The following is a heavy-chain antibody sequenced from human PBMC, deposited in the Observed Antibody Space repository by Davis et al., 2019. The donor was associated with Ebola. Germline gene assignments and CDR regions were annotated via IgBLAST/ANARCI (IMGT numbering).Heavy chain of an antibody. CDR2: IYFSGST. CDR3: AREIAATLDY. V-gene: IGHV4-39*02. CDR1: GGSISSSSYY. D-gene: IGHD2-15*01. Sequence: SETLSLTCTVSGGSISSSSYYWGWIRQPPGKGLEWIGSIYFSGSTYYNPSPKSRVTISVDPSKTPFSLKLSSVTAADTAVYYCAREIAATLDYWGQGTLVTVSS. J-gene: IGHJ4*02.